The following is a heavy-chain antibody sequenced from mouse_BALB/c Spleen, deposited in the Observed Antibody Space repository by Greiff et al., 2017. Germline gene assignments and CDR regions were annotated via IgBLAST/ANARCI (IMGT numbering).Heavy chain of an antibody. CDR3: APNYYGYGGGFAY. CDR1: GFNIKDTY. D-gene: IGHD1-2*01. J-gene: IGHJ3*01. CDR2: IDPANGNT. V-gene: IGHV14-3*02. Sequence: EVKLMESGAELVKPGASVKLSCTASGFNIKDTYMHWVKQRPEQGLEWIGRIDPANGNTKYDPKFQGKATITADTSSNTAYLQLSSLTSEDTAVYYCAPNYYGYGGGFAYWGQGTLVTVSA.